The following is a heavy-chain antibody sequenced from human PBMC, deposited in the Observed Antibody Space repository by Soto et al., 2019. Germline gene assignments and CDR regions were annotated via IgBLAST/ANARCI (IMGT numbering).Heavy chain of an antibody. CDR3: AGGRIVVVGSRAYYGMDV. CDR2: TIPVFGLV. Sequence: QVHLLLQSGAEVQKPGSSVKVSCKASGGTPSNSAISWVRQAPGQGLEWMGGTIPVFGLVKYAQNFQGRVTITADESTTTAYMELSSLRPEDTAVYYCAGGRIVVVGSRAYYGMDVWGQGTTVTVSS. V-gene: IGHV1-69*01. D-gene: IGHD3-22*01. CDR1: GGTPSNSA. J-gene: IGHJ6*02.